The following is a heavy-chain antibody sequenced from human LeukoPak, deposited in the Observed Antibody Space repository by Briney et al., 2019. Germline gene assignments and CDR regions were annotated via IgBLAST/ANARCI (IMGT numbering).Heavy chain of an antibody. V-gene: IGHV4-34*01. CDR1: GGSFSGYY. CDR2: INHSGST. CDR3: ARDRGSYWVELDY. D-gene: IGHD1-26*01. J-gene: IGHJ4*02. Sequence: SETLSLTCAVYGGSFSGYYWSWIRQPPGKGLEWIGEINHSGSTNYNPSLKSRVTISVDTSKNQFSLKLSSVTAADTAVYYCARDRGSYWVELDYWGQGTLVTVSS.